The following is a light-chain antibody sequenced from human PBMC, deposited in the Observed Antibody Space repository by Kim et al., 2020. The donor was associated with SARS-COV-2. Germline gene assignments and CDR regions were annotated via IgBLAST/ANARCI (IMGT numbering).Light chain of an antibody. Sequence: VSPGQTARITCSGDALPKQYAYWYQQKPGQAPVLVIYKDSERPSGIPERFSGSSSGTTVTLTISGVQAEDEADYYCQSADSSGPRVFGGGTQLTVL. V-gene: IGLV3-25*03. J-gene: IGLJ2*01. CDR1: ALPKQY. CDR3: QSADSSGPRV. CDR2: KDS.